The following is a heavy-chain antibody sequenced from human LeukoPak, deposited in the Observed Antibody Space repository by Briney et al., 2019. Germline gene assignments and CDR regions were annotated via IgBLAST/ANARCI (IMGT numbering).Heavy chain of an antibody. CDR3: AKPRYRVAAAGTDY. CDR2: ISSSSSYI. Sequence: PGGSLRLSCAASGFTFSSYSMNWVRQAPGKGLEWVSSISSSSSYIYYADSVKGRFTISRDNSKNTLYLQMNSLRAEDTAVYYCAKPRYRVAAAGTDYWGQGTLVTVSS. CDR1: GFTFSSYS. J-gene: IGHJ4*02. D-gene: IGHD6-13*01. V-gene: IGHV3-21*04.